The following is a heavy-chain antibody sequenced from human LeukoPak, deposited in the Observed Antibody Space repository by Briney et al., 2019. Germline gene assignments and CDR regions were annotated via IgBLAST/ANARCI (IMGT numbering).Heavy chain of an antibody. CDR1: GYTFTSYG. D-gene: IGHD3-9*01. CDR2: ISAYNGNT. CDR3: ARRMSAFYDILTGYYTLGGLDY. V-gene: IGHV1-18*04. J-gene: IGHJ4*02. Sequence: GASVKVSYKASGYTFTSYGISWVRQAPGQGLEWMGWISAYNGNTNYAQKLQGRVTMTTDTSTSTAYMELRSLRSDDTAVYYCARRMSAFYDILTGYYTLGGLDYWGQGTLVTVSS.